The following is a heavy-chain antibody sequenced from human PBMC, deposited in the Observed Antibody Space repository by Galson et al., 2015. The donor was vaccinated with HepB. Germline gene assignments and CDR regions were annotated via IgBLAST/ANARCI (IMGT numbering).Heavy chain of an antibody. Sequence: SLRLSCAASGFTFSTYGLHWVRQAPGKGLEWVSVIWYDGTNKYYADSVKGRFTISRDNSKSTLYLQMNSLRAEDTAVYYCATGLRQNSGLFALDAWGQGTLVTVSS. J-gene: IGHJ5*02. CDR2: IWYDGTNK. CDR1: GFTFSTYG. D-gene: IGHD6-19*01. CDR3: ATGLRQNSGLFALDA. V-gene: IGHV3-33*01.